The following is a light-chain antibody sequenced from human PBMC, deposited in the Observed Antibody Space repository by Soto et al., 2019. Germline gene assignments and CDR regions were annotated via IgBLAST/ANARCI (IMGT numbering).Light chain of an antibody. CDR3: QQYGSSST. J-gene: IGKJ5*01. V-gene: IGKV3-20*01. CDR1: QSVRSSY. Sequence: ALTQSQGTLSLSPGERATLSFSASQSVRSSYLAWCLQXPGQAPXXLIYGASSRPTGIPDRFSGSGSGTDFTLTISRLEPEDVAVDYCQQYGSSSTFGQGTRLEIK. CDR2: GAS.